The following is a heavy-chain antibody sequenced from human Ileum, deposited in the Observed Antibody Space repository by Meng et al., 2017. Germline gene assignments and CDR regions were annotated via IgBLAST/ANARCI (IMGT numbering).Heavy chain of an antibody. J-gene: IGHJ4*02. D-gene: IGHD2-2*01. CDR1: GYSFTNYG. V-gene: IGHV1-18*01. CDR2: NSNYNSNS. Sequence: QVHLVQSGPEVRKPGASVKVYCQASGYSFTNYGINWVRQAPGKGLEWMGWNSNYNSNSNYAQGPQGRITMTTDKSTTTAYMELRSLTFDDTAVYYCARGRHCSSTTCYLSDSWGQGTLVTVSS. CDR3: ARGRHCSSTTCYLSDS.